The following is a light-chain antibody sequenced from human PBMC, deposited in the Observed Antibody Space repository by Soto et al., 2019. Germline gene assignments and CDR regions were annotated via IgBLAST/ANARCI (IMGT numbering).Light chain of an antibody. Sequence: EIVLTQSPGTLSLSPGERATLSCRASQSVSSSYLAWYQQKPGQAPRLLMYAASIRTTVIPDRFSVSGSGTDFTLTISRLEPEYFAVYYCQQSHNSFTFAQGTRLEIK. V-gene: IGKV3-20*01. J-gene: IGKJ5*01. CDR1: QSVSSSY. CDR2: AAS. CDR3: QQSHNSFT.